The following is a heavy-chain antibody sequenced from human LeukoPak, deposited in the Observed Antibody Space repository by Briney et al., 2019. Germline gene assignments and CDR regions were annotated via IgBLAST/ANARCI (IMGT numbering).Heavy chain of an antibody. Sequence: KQSQTLSLTCVISGDSVSSNNGAWHWIRQSPSRGLEWLGRTYYRSKWYNDYAVSMKGRITINPDTSKNQFSLQLNSVTPEDTAVYYCARDEGNTGWYTFDYWGQGTLVTVSS. D-gene: IGHD6-19*01. J-gene: IGHJ4*02. V-gene: IGHV6-1*01. CDR2: TYYRSKWYN. CDR1: GDSVSSNNGA. CDR3: ARDEGNTGWYTFDY.